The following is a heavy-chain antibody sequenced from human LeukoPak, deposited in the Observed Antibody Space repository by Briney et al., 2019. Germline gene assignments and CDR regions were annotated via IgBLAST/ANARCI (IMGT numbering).Heavy chain of an antibody. J-gene: IGHJ4*02. V-gene: IGHV1-18*01. CDR1: GYTFTSYG. D-gene: IGHD3-22*01. Sequence: EASVKVSCKASGYTFTSYGISWVRQAPGQGLEWMGWISAYNGNTNYAQKLQGRVTMTTDTSTSTAYMELRSLRSDDTAVYYCAREVPYDTSVYYQPFDYWGRGTLVTVSS. CDR2: ISAYNGNT. CDR3: AREVPYDTSVYYQPFDY.